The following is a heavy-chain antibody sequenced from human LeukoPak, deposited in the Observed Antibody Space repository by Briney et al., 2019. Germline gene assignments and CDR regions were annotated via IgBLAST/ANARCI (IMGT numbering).Heavy chain of an antibody. J-gene: IGHJ6*03. CDR1: GFTFSSYA. CDR2: ISGSGDNT. D-gene: IGHD3-3*01. Sequence: GSLRLSCAASGFTFSSYAMNWVRQAPGKGLEWISSISGSGDNTYYADSVKGRFTISRDNSKNTLYLQMNSLRAEDTAVYYCAKGSKGVVFTRDHYMDVWGKGTTVTISS. V-gene: IGHV3-23*01. CDR3: AKGSKGVVFTRDHYMDV.